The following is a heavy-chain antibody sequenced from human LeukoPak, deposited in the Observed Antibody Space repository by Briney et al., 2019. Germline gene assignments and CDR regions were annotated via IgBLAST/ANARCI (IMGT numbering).Heavy chain of an antibody. CDR2: IYYSGST. D-gene: IGHD1-14*01. J-gene: IGHJ6*03. Sequence: SETLSLTCTVSGGSISSSSYYWGWIRQPPGKGLEWIGSIYYSGSTYYNPSLKSRVTISVDTSKNQFSLKLSSVTAADTAVYYCASSLVGDRTHYYYYMDVWGKGTPVTVSS. V-gene: IGHV4-39*07. CDR1: GGSISSSSYY. CDR3: ASSLVGDRTHYYYYMDV.